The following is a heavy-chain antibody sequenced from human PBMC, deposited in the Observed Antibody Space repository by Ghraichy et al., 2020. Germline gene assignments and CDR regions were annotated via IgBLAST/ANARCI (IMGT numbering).Heavy chain of an antibody. J-gene: IGHJ4*02. D-gene: IGHD4-17*01. Sequence: GGSLRLSCAASGFTFDDYTMHWVRQGPGKSLEWVSLISWDGGTTFYTDSVKGRFTISRDNSKNSLYLQMNSLRTDDTALYYCAKVADYGDYLGGFGYWGQGTLVTVSS. CDR3: AKVADYGDYLGGFGY. V-gene: IGHV3-43*01. CDR2: ISWDGGTT. CDR1: GFTFDDYT.